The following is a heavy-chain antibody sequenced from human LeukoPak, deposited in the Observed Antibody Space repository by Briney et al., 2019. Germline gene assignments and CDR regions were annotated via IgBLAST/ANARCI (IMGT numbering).Heavy chain of an antibody. D-gene: IGHD2-21*01. CDR2: ISGGGRTT. Sequence: GGSLRLSCAASGFTFSNHAMSWVRQAPGKGLQWVSVISGGGRTTEYADSMKGRFTVSRDNSVNTLSLHMDSLRVEDTAIYYCAKNVVFTRYFDSWGQGTLVTVSS. CDR3: AKNVVFTRYFDS. V-gene: IGHV3-23*01. J-gene: IGHJ4*02. CDR1: GFTFSNHA.